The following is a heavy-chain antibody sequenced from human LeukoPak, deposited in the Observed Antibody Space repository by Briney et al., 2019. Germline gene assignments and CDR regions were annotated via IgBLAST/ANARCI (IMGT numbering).Heavy chain of an antibody. CDR3: LKGGGGEFDY. D-gene: IGHD4-23*01. CDR1: GFTFTNFA. Sequence: PGGSLRLSCAASGFTFTNFAMSWVRQAPGKGPEWVSSLSNTGGITYYPDSVKGRSTISRDNSKNTVSLQMNSLRAEDTAIYYCLKGGGGEFDYWGQGTLVTVSS. CDR2: LSNTGGIT. V-gene: IGHV3-23*01. J-gene: IGHJ4*02.